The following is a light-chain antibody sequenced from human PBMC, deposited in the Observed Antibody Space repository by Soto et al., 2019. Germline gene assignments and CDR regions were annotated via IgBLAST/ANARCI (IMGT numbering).Light chain of an antibody. V-gene: IGKV3-20*01. J-gene: IGKJ1*01. CDR1: QSVNSN. Sequence: EIMMTQSPVTLSVSPGERATLSCRASQSVNSNLAWYQQKPGQAPRLLIYGASTRATGIPASFIGNGSGTDFTLTISRLEPEDFAVYYCQLYGTSPKTFGQGTKVDIK. CDR3: QLYGTSPKT. CDR2: GAS.